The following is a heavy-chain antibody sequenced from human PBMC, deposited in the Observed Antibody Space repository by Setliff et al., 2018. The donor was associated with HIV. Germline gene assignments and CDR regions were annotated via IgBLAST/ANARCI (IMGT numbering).Heavy chain of an antibody. V-gene: IGHV1-69*13. J-gene: IGHJ3*01. CDR2: IIPIFDTT. CDR3: ARLIPSAYFGPRQDAFDV. Sequence: VKVSCKASGGTFENYAISWVRQAPGQGLEWMGKIIPIFDTTIDSEKFQGRITISADKSTATAYLELNSLRSEDSAIYYCARLIPSAYFGPRQDAFDVWGQGARVTVSS. CDR1: GGTFENYA. D-gene: IGHD2-21*01.